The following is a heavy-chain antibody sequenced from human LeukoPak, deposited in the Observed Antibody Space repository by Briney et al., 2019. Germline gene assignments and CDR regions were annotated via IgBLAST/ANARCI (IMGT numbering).Heavy chain of an antibody. CDR3: TTTYYSSGSGYYYYYMDV. V-gene: IGHV3-15*01. Sequence: PGGSLRLSCAASGFTFSNAWMSWVRQAPGKGLEWVGRIKSKTDGGTTDYAAPVKGRFTISRDDSKNTLYLQMNSLKTEDTAVYYCTTTYYSSGSGYYYYYMDVWGKGTTVTVSS. J-gene: IGHJ6*03. CDR2: IKSKTDGGTT. D-gene: IGHD3-10*01. CDR1: GFTFSNAW.